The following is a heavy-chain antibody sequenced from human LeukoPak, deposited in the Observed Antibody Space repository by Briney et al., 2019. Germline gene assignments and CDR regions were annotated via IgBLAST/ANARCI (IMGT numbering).Heavy chain of an antibody. V-gene: IGHV3-23*01. D-gene: IGHD5-24*01. CDR1: GFTFSSYA. Sequence: GGSLRLSCAASGFTFSSYAMSWVRQAPGKGLEWVSAISGSGGSTYYADSVKGRFTISRDNSKNTLYLQMNSLRAEDTAVYYCARDSRRVATIQGHDAFDIWGQGTMVTVSS. CDR2: ISGSGGST. CDR3: ARDSRRVATIQGHDAFDI. J-gene: IGHJ3*02.